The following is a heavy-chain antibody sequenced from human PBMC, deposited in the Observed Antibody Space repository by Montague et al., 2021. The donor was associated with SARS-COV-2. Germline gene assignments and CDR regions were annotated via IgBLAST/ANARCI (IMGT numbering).Heavy chain of an antibody. J-gene: IGHJ4*02. Sequence: SETLSLTCTVSGGSISSYYWSWIRQPPGKGLEWIGYIYYGGSTNYNPSLKSRVTISEDTSKNQFSLKLSSVTAADTAVYYCARHRRLGPISDSSVDYWGQGTLVTVSS. CDR2: IYYGGST. CDR1: GGSISSYY. CDR3: ARHRRLGPISDSSVDY. D-gene: IGHD6-6*01. V-gene: IGHV4-59*08.